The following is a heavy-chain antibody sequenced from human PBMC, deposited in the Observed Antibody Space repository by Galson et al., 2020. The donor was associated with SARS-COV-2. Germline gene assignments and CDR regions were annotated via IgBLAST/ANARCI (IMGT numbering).Heavy chain of an antibody. CDR2: FDPEDGET. CDR3: ATATAMVTTYIRHCFDP. CDR1: GYTLTELS. D-gene: IGHD5-18*01. J-gene: IGHJ5*02. V-gene: IGHV1-24*01. Sequence: GESLKISCQVSGYTLTELSMPWVRQAPGKGLEWMGSFDPEDGETNYAQKFQGRVTMTEDTSTDTAYMELSSLRSEDTAVYYCATATAMVTTYIRHCFDPWGQGTLVTVSS.